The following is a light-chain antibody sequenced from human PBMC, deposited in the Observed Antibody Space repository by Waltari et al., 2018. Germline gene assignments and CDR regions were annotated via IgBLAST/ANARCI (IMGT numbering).Light chain of an antibody. V-gene: IGLV1-44*01. J-gene: IGLJ2*01. Sequence: QSVLTQPPSASGAPGQTVAIPCSGSASNIDRTGVTWYQQFPGTAPKLLIYSTDQRPSGVPGRFSGSKSGTSASLAISGLQSEDEAHYYCAAWDDSIFGVAFGGGTKLTVL. CDR1: ASNIDRTG. CDR2: STD. CDR3: AAWDDSIFGVA.